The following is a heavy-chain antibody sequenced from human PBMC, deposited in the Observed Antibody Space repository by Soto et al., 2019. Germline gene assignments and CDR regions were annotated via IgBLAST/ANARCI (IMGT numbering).Heavy chain of an antibody. CDR2: IYPGDSDT. V-gene: IGHV5-51*01. CDR1: GYSFTSYW. Sequence: GESLKISCKGSGYSFTSYWIGWVRQMPGKGLEWMGIIYPGDSDTRYSPSFQGQVTISADKSISTAYLQWSSLKASDTAMYYCARHGYRSGWYTDYYGMGVWGQGPTVTVS. D-gene: IGHD6-19*01. J-gene: IGHJ6*02. CDR3: ARHGYRSGWYTDYYGMGV.